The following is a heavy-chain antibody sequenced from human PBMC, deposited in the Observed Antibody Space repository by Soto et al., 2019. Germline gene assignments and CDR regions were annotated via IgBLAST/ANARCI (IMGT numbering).Heavy chain of an antibody. J-gene: IGHJ4*02. CDR2: IYPSGST. Sequence: LSLTCTVSGGSISGHSWIWIRQPAGKGLEWIGHIYPSGSTSYNPSLRSRVTMSLDTSSNQIFLNLTSVTAADTAVFYCVRGRSYSVYDFWGPGTLVTVSS. CDR3: VRGRSYSVYDF. V-gene: IGHV4-4*07. D-gene: IGHD5-12*01. CDR1: GGSISGHS.